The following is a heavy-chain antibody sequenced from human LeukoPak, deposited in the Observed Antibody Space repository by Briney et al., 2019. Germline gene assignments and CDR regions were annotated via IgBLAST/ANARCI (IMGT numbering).Heavy chain of an antibody. Sequence: TSETLSLTCTVSGVSISNNYFYWAWIRQPPGKGLELIGYVHHTGSTFHNSSLKSRVTISVDTSKNQFSLKLSSVTAADTAVYYCARGRGGSGSYYGNWFDPWGQGTLVTVSS. CDR1: GVSISNNYFY. V-gene: IGHV4-39*07. CDR2: VHHTGST. J-gene: IGHJ5*02. CDR3: ARGRGGSGSYYGNWFDP. D-gene: IGHD3-10*01.